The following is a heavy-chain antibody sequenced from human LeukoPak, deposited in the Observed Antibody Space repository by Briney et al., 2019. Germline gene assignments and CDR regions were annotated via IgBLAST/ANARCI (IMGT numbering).Heavy chain of an antibody. Sequence: PSETLSLTCTVSGGSISSSSYYWGWIRQPPGKGLEWIGYIYYSGSTNYNPSLKSRVTISVDTSKNQFFLKLSSVTAADTAVYYCARGRYSGSYYSDYWGQGTLVTVSS. CDR2: IYYSGST. CDR1: GGSISSSSYY. D-gene: IGHD1-26*01. V-gene: IGHV4-61*05. CDR3: ARGRYSGSYYSDY. J-gene: IGHJ4*02.